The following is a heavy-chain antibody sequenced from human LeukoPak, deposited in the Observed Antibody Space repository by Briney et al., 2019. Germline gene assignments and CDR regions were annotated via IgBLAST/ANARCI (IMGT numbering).Heavy chain of an antibody. Sequence: ASVKVSCKASGYTFTSYAMHWVRQAPGQRLEWMGWINAGHGNTKYSQEFQGRVTITRDTSASTVYMELSSLRSEDTAVYYCARESVSRIAAAGTQDWGQGTLVTVSS. CDR1: GYTFTSYA. J-gene: IGHJ4*02. D-gene: IGHD6-13*01. V-gene: IGHV1-3*03. CDR2: INAGHGNT. CDR3: ARESVSRIAAAGTQD.